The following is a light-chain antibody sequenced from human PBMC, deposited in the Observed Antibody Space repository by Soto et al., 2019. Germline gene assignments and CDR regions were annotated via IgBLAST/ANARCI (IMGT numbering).Light chain of an antibody. CDR1: QTLAGN. J-gene: IGKJ2*01. Sequence: IVMTQSPGTLSVSPGERATLSCRASQTLAGNLAWYQQKPGQPPRLLIYATSSRATGVPARFSGSGSGTEFTLTISSLQSEDFAVYYCQQYNFWPIYTFGPGTRLESK. V-gene: IGKV3-15*01. CDR3: QQYNFWPIYT. CDR2: ATS.